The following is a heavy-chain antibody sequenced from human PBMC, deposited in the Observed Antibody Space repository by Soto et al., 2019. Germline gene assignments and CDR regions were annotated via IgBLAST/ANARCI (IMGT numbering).Heavy chain of an antibody. CDR2: ISYDGSNK. CDR3: AKDLRNGYYKDYFDY. J-gene: IGHJ4*02. CDR1: GFTFSSYG. D-gene: IGHD3-9*01. Sequence: GGSLRLSCAASGFTFSSYGMHWVRQAPGKGLEWVAVISYDGSNKYYADSVKGRFTISRDNSKNTLYLQMNSLRAEDTAVYYCAKDLRNGYYKDYFDYWGQGTLVTV. V-gene: IGHV3-30*18.